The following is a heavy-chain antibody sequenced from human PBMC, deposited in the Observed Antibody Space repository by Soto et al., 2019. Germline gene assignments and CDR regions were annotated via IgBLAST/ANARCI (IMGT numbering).Heavy chain of an antibody. D-gene: IGHD3-9*01. Sequence: SVKVSCKASGGTFSSYAISWVRQAPGQGLEWMGGIIPIFGTANYAQKFQGRVTITADKSTSTAYMELSSLRSEDTAVYYCARDPIAAREGKLRYFDGLPYPHYCYYGMDVWGQGTTV. CDR2: IIPIFGTA. CDR1: GGTFSSYA. V-gene: IGHV1-69*06. J-gene: IGHJ6*02. CDR3: ARDPIAAREGKLRYFDGLPYPHYCYYGMDV.